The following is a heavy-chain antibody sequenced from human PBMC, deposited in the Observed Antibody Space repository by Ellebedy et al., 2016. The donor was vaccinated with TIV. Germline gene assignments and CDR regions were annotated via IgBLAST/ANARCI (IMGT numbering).Heavy chain of an antibody. V-gene: IGHV4-59*08. D-gene: IGHD1-1*01. J-gene: IGHJ6*02. CDR3: ARHTRTGTTFRILDSGYYYYGMDV. CDR2: IYYSGCT. CDR1: GGSISSYY. Sequence: MPSETLPLTCTVSGGSISSYYWSWIRQPPAKGLKWIRYIYYSGCTNYNPSLKSRVTISVDTFKTQFSLKLSSVPAADTAVYYCARHTRTGTTFRILDSGYYYYGMDVWGQGTTVTVSS.